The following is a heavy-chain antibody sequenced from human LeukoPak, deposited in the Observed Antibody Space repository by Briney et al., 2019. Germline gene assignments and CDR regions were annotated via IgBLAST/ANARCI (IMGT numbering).Heavy chain of an antibody. J-gene: IGHJ4*02. CDR2: ISYDGINK. V-gene: IGHV3-30-3*01. Sequence: PGRSLRLSCAASGFTFSSYAMHWVRQAPGKGLEWVAVISYDGINKYYADSVKGRFTISRDNSKNTLYLQMNSLRAEDTAVYYCARGIGYRITMIVVVPWYFDYWGQGTLVTVSS. CDR3: ARGIGYRITMIVVVPWYFDY. D-gene: IGHD3-22*01. CDR1: GFTFSSYA.